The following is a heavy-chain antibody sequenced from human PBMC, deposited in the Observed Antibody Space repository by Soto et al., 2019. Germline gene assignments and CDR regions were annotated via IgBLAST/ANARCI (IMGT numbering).Heavy chain of an antibody. Sequence: SETLSLTCTLSGGSVRAPDWWNWVRQSPAKGLEWIAEVHISGHSNYNPSLRSLVSVSIDSSKNQFYLNLNSVTAADTAIYYCARVRQGCSANNCYFDPWGQGTQVTVSS. CDR2: VHISGHS. V-gene: IGHV4-4*02. J-gene: IGHJ5*01. CDR1: GGSVRAPDW. D-gene: IGHD1-1*01. CDR3: ARVRQGCSANNCYFDP.